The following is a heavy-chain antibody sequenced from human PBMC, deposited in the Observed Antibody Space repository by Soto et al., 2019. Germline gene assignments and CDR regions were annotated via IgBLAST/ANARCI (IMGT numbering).Heavy chain of an antibody. V-gene: IGHV4-31*03. D-gene: IGHD3-3*01. J-gene: IGHJ4*02. CDR1: GGSITSGGYY. CDR3: ARVFSSPVAPNYFDY. CDR2: IFYSGNT. Sequence: SETLSLTCTVSGGSITSGGYYWSWIRQHPGKGLEWIGYIFYSGNTFYKQSLRGRVTLSVDTSKNQFSLRLSSVTAADTAVYYCARVFSSPVAPNYFDYWGQGTQVTVSS.